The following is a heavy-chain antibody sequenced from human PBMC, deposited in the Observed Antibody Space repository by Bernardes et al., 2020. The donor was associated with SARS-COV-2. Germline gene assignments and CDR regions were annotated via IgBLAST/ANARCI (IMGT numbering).Heavy chain of an antibody. J-gene: IGHJ3*02. D-gene: IGHD1-26*01. CDR3: ARDPGGSATRDAFDI. Sequence: ASVKVSCKASGYTFTGYYMHWVRQAPGQGLEWMGWINPNSGGTNYAQKFQGRVTMTRDTSISTAYMELSRLRSDDTAVYYCARDPGGSATRDAFDIWGQGTMVNVSS. CDR2: INPNSGGT. CDR1: GYTFTGYY. V-gene: IGHV1-2*02.